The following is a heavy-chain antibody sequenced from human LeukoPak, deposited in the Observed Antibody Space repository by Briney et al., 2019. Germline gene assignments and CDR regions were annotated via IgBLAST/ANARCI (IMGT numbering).Heavy chain of an antibody. CDR3: ARDVTYHGGDWFDP. V-gene: IGHV3-21*01. Sequence: GGSLRLSCAASGFTFSSYSMNWVRQAPGKGLEWVSSISGSNSYIYYADSVKGRFTISRDNAKNSLYLQMSSLRAEDTAVYYCARDVTYHGGDWFDPWGQGTLVTVSS. J-gene: IGHJ5*02. CDR2: ISGSNSYI. D-gene: IGHD4-23*01. CDR1: GFTFSSYS.